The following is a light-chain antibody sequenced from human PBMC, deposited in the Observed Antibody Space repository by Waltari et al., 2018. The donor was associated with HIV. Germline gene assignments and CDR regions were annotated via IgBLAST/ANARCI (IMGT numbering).Light chain of an antibody. Sequence: QSVLTQPPSASGTPGQRVTMTCSGSRYNIGSNFVSWYKQVPGTAPKLLVFRSNERPSGVPDRFAGSKSDTSASLAISDLRSDDEADYYCASWDDRLSAIVFGGGTKLTVL. J-gene: IGLJ3*02. CDR2: RSN. CDR1: RYNIGSNF. V-gene: IGLV1-47*01. CDR3: ASWDDRLSAIV.